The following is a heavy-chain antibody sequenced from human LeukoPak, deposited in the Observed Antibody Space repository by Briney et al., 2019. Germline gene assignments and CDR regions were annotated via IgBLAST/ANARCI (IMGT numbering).Heavy chain of an antibody. CDR3: ARLRYYAMDV. CDR2: ISGSDGST. CDR1: GFTFSSYA. J-gene: IGHJ6*02. V-gene: IGHV3-23*01. Sequence: PGGSLRLSCAASGFTFSSYAMSWVRQAPGKGLEWVSAISGSDGSTYYADSVKGRFTISRDNAKNSLYLQMNSLRAEDTAVYYCARLRYYAMDVWGQGTTVIVSS. D-gene: IGHD2-21*01.